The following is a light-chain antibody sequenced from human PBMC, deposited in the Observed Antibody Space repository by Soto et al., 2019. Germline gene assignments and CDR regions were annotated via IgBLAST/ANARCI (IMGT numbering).Light chain of an antibody. CDR2: GAS. Sequence: ETVMTQSLVTLSVSPGERATLSCRASQSVTSDLAWYQQKPGQPPRLLIFGASTRATGVPARFIGSGSGTEFTLTISSLQSEDFGFYYCQQYNSWPWTFGQGTKMDIK. V-gene: IGKV3-15*01. CDR3: QQYNSWPWT. J-gene: IGKJ1*01. CDR1: QSVTSD.